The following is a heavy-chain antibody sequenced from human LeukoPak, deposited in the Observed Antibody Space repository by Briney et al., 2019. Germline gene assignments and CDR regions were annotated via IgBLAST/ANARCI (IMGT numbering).Heavy chain of an antibody. CDR2: MSPNSGDT. V-gene: IGHV1-8*01. CDR1: GYTFTSYD. J-gene: IGHJ4*02. CDR3: ARGPPNWGYDY. D-gene: IGHD7-27*01. Sequence: GVSVKVSCKASGYTFTSYDFNWVRQATGQRPEWMGWMSPNSGDTGYAQKFQDRVTMTRNTSISTAYMELSSLRSDDTAVYYCARGPPNWGYDYWGPGTLVTVSS.